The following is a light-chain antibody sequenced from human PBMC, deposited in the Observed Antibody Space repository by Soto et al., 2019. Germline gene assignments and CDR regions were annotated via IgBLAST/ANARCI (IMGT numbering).Light chain of an antibody. CDR2: EVS. V-gene: IGLV2-14*01. CDR1: SSDVGGYDY. Sequence: QSALTQPASVSGSPGQSITISCTGTSSDVGGYDYVSWYQQHPGKAPKLMIYEVSDRPLGVSNRFSGSKSGNTASLTISGLQAEDEAYYYCSSYTSSSTLPYVFGTGTKGTVL. CDR3: SSYTSSSTLPYV. J-gene: IGLJ1*01.